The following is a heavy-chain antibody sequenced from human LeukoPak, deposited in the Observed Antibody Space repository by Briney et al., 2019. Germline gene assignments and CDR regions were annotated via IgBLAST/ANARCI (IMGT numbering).Heavy chain of an antibody. CDR3: ARDPPYYYDSSGYYDYYYYMDV. D-gene: IGHD3-22*01. V-gene: IGHV4-34*01. J-gene: IGHJ6*03. CDR2: IYHSGST. CDR1: GGSFSGYC. Sequence: SETLSLTCAVYGGSFSGYCWSWIRQPPGKGLEWIGRIYHSGSTYYNPSLKSRVTISVDTSKNQFSLKLSSVTAADTAVYYCARDPPYYYDSSGYYDYYYYMDVWGKGTTVTVSS.